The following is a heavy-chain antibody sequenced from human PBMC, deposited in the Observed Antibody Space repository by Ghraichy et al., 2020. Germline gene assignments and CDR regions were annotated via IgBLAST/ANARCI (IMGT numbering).Heavy chain of an antibody. V-gene: IGHV3-23*01. CDR3: AKDRDDDGDYVFDY. Sequence: GGSLRLSCAASGFIFDDYVMNWVRQAPGKGLEWVSGIFRTGYPTYYADSVKGRFTISRDNSKRILYLQMNSLRADDTAVYYCAKDRDDDGDYVFDYWGQGTLVTVSS. J-gene: IGHJ4*02. CDR1: GFIFDDYV. CDR2: IFRTGYPT. D-gene: IGHD4-17*01.